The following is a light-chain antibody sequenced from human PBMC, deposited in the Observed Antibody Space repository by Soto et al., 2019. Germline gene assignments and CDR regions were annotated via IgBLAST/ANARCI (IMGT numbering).Light chain of an antibody. Sequence: EIVLTQSPDTLSLSPGERATLSCRASQSVNNALAWYQQKPGQAPRLLIYDASNRATGIPARFSGSGSGTDFTLTISSLEPEDYAVYHCQHRRSWPLTFGGGTKVEIK. CDR3: QHRRSWPLT. J-gene: IGKJ4*01. CDR1: QSVNNA. V-gene: IGKV3-11*01. CDR2: DAS.